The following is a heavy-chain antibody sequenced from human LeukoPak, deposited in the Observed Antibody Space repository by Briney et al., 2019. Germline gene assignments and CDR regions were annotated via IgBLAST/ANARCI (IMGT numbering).Heavy chain of an antibody. CDR3: ARARIWFGFYYYGMDV. D-gene: IGHD3-10*01. V-gene: IGHV1-69*04. CDR2: IIPILGIA. J-gene: IGHJ6*02. CDR1: GGTFSSYA. Sequence: GASVKVSCKASGGTFSSYAISWVRQAPGQGLEWMGRIIPILGIANYAQKFQGRVTITADKSTSTAYMELSSLRSDDTAAYYCARARIWFGFYYYGMDVWGQGTTVTVS.